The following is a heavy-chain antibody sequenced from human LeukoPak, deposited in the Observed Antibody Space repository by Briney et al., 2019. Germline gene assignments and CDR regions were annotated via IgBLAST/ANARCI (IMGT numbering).Heavy chain of an antibody. D-gene: IGHD4-17*01. CDR3: AKDLVTTVRYYFDY. CDR2: ISHDGNNK. Sequence: GGSLRLSCAASGFTFSSYGMHWVRQAPGKGLEWVAVISHDGNNKYYADSVKGRFTISRDNSKNTLYLQMNSLRAEDTAVYHCAKDLVTTVRYYFDYWGQGTLVTVSS. CDR1: GFTFSSYG. V-gene: IGHV3-30*18. J-gene: IGHJ4*02.